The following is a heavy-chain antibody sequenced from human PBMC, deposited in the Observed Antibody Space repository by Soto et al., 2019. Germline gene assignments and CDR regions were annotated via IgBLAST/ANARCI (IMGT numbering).Heavy chain of an antibody. CDR1: GGCISSYY. J-gene: IGHJ6*02. CDR3: ARHPYYYSGMDV. V-gene: IGHV4-59*05. Sequence: SETLSLTCTVSGGCISSYYWSWIRQPAGKGLEWIGSIYYSGSTYYNPSLKSRVTISVDTSKNQFSLKLSSVTAADTAVYYCARHPYYYSGMDVWGQGTTVTAP. CDR2: IYYSGST.